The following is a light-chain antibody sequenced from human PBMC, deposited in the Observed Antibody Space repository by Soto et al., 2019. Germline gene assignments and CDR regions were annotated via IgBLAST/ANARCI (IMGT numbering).Light chain of an antibody. CDR2: EVS. CDR3: MQGTHWPHT. CDR1: RSLVYSDGNTS. V-gene: IGKV2-30*01. Sequence: DIMMTQTPLSLSVTPGQPASNSCRSSRSLVYSDGNTSLNWFQQRPGQSPRRLIFEVSNRDFGVPDRFCGSASGTDFTLKISRVEAEDVGVYYCMQGTHWPHTFGQGTKVDIK. J-gene: IGKJ1*01.